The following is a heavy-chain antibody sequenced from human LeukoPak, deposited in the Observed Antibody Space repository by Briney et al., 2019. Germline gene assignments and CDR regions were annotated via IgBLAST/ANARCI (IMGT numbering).Heavy chain of an antibody. Sequence: SETLSLTCTVSGGPLSPYYGTWIRQPPRKALEWSGYIYHTGTTRYNPSLNSRVTISVVTSKNQSSLRLNSVTAADTAIYYCARLDSGDHGNIPHWGQGTLVTVSS. CDR1: GGPLSPYY. V-gene: IGHV4-59*08. CDR2: IYHTGTT. J-gene: IGHJ1*01. CDR3: ARLDSGDHGNIPH. D-gene: IGHD1-26*01.